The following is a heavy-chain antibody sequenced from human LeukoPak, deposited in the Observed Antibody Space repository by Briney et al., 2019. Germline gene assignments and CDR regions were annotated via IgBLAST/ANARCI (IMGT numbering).Heavy chain of an antibody. D-gene: IGHD6-19*01. CDR3: ARSIAVAGSLY. V-gene: IGHV1-69*02. J-gene: IGHJ4*02. CDR1: GGTFSSYT. CDR2: IIPILGIA. Sequence: ASVKVSCKASGGTFSSYTISWVRQAPGQGLEWMGRIIPILGIANYAQKFQGRVTTTADKSTRTAYMELSSLRSEDTAVYYCARSIAVAGSLYWGQGTLVTVSS.